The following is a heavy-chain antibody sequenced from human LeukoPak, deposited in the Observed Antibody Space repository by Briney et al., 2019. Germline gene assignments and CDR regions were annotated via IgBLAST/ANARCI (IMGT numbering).Heavy chain of an antibody. CDR2: INTNTGNP. J-gene: IGHJ4*02. Sequence: ASVKVSCKASGYTFTSYAMNWVRQAPGQGLEWMGWINTNTGNPTYAQGFTGRFVFSLDTSVSTAYLQISSLKAEDTAVYYCATESKVRGVTGYYFDYWGQGTLVTVSS. D-gene: IGHD3-10*01. CDR3: ATESKVRGVTGYYFDY. CDR1: GYTFTSYA. V-gene: IGHV7-4-1*02.